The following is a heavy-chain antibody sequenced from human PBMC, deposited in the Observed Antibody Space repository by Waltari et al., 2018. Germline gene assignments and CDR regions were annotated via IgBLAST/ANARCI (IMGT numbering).Heavy chain of an antibody. CDR1: GFALPSSGVG. CDR2: IYWNDNK. J-gene: IGHJ4*02. CDR3: VHPADYYDSSNYGVY. Sequence: QITLKESGPTLVKPTQTLTLTCTFPGFALPSSGVGVGWIRQPPGKALEWLAFIYWNDNKLYSPSLKSRLTITKDTSRNQVVLTMTNMGPVDTATYYCVHPADYYDSSNYGVYWGQGTLVTVSS. D-gene: IGHD3-22*01. V-gene: IGHV2-5*01.